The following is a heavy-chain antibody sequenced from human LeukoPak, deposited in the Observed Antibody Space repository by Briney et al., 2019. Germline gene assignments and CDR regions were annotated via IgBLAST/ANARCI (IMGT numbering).Heavy chain of an antibody. CDR2: VDGSGGSK. CDR1: GFTFSEYA. D-gene: IGHD2-2*02. J-gene: IGHJ3*02. Sequence: PGGSLRLSCAASGFTFSEYAMSWVRQAPRKGLEWVSAVDGSGGSKYYADSVKGRFTISRDNSENTVYLQMNSLRADDTAVYYCAKPIVPSAISGAAFDIWGQGTMVTVSS. V-gene: IGHV3-23*01. CDR3: AKPIVPSAISGAAFDI.